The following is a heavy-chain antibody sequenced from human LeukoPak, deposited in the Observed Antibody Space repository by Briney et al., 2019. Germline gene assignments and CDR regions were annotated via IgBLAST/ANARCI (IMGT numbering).Heavy chain of an antibody. Sequence: GGSLRLSCAASGFTFSSYSMNWVRQAPGRGLEWVSYISSSSSTIYYADSVKGRFTISRDNAKNSLYLQMNSLRAEDTAVYYCARETTGVDYWGQGTLVTVSS. CDR3: ARETTGVDY. V-gene: IGHV3-48*01. CDR1: GFTFSSYS. CDR2: ISSSSSTI. J-gene: IGHJ4*02. D-gene: IGHD4-17*01.